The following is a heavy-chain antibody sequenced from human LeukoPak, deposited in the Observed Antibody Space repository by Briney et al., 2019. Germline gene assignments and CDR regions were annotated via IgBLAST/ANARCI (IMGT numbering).Heavy chain of an antibody. CDR1: GYTFTSYG. V-gene: IGHV7-4-1*02. CDR2: INTNTGNP. D-gene: IGHD5-18*01. J-gene: IGHJ3*02. CDR3: ARPRVDRGYTYGSDGFDI. Sequence: PAASVKVSCNASGYTFTSYGMNWVRQAPGQGLEWMGWINTNTGNPTYAQGFTGRFVFSLDTSVSTAYLQISSLKAEDTAVYYCARPRVDRGYTYGSDGFDIWGQGTTVTVSS.